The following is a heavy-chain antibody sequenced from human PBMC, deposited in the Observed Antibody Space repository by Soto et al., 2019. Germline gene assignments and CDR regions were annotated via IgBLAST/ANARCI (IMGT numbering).Heavy chain of an antibody. J-gene: IGHJ4*02. D-gene: IGHD3-22*01. CDR3: AKSRYYDSSGSYYFDY. V-gene: IGHV3-23*01. CDR1: GFTFSSYP. Sequence: PGGSLRLSCAASGFTFSSYPMTWVRQAPGKGLEWVSGISGSGGSTYYADSVRGRFTISRDNSKDTLYLQMNSLRAEDTAVYYCAKSRYYDSSGSYYFDYWGQGTLVTVSS. CDR2: ISGSGGST.